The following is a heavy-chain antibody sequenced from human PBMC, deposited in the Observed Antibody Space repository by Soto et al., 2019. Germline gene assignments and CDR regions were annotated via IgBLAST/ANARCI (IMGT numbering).Heavy chain of an antibody. V-gene: IGHV3-23*01. CDR3: AKKSGVGATWYFDY. CDR2: LPEIGTNT. J-gene: IGHJ4*02. Sequence: GGSLRLSCAASGFTFSNYGMSWVRQAPGKGLEWVSALPEIGTNTYYADSVKGRFTISRDKSKNTLFLQINTLRAGDTAVYYCAKKSGVGATWYFDYWGQGTLVTAPQ. D-gene: IGHD1-26*01. CDR1: GFTFSNYG.